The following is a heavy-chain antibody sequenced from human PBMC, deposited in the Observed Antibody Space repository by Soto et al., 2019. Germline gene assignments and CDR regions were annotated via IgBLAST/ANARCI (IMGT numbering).Heavy chain of an antibody. D-gene: IGHD3-22*01. J-gene: IGHJ4*02. CDR3: AGTYDTSGDYPYYFDY. Sequence: QVQLVQSGAEVKKPGASVKVSCKASGYTFGNYDINWVRQATGQGLEWMGWMNPNSGKTGYAHKFQGRVTMTRDTSTSTAYMELSSLGSDDTAVYYCAGTYDTSGDYPYYFDYWGQGSLVTVSS. CDR2: MNPNSGKT. CDR1: GYTFGNYD. V-gene: IGHV1-8*01.